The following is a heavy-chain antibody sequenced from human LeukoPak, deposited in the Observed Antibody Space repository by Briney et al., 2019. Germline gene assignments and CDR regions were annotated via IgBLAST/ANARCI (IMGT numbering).Heavy chain of an antibody. V-gene: IGHV3-21*06. CDR1: GFTFSTYV. D-gene: IGHD3-10*01. CDR3: ARDSEFNWFGEENWFDP. Sequence: MSGGSLRLSCAASGFTFSTYVMNWVRQAPGKGLEWVSSISGRRNSTYYADSVRGRFTISRDNAKNSLYLQMNTLRAEDTAVYYCARDSEFNWFGEENWFDPWGQGTLVTVSS. J-gene: IGHJ5*02. CDR2: ISGRRNST.